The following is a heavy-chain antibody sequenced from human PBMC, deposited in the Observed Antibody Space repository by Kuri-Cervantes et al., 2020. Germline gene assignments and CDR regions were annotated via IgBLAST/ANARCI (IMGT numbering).Heavy chain of an antibody. J-gene: IGHJ5*02. V-gene: IGHV3-23*01. CDR2: ISGSGGST. CDR1: GFTFSSYA. D-gene: IGHD1/OR15-1a*01. Sequence: GESLKISCAASGFTFSSYAMSWVRQAPGRGLEWVSAISGSGGSTYYADSVKGRFTISRDNSKNTLYLQMNSLRVEDTAVYYCGRNVRTIEPWGQGTLVTVSS. CDR3: GRNVRTIEP.